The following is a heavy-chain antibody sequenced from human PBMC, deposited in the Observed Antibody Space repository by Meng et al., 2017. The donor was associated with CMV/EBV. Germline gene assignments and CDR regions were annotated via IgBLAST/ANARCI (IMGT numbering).Heavy chain of an antibody. D-gene: IGHD2-15*01. CDR3: AARIHILRVNTQDLSSGEAFDI. J-gene: IGHJ3*02. CDR2: IVVGSGNT. Sequence: SVKVSCKASGGTFSSYAVQWVRQARGQRLEWIGWIVVGSGNTNFAQKFQERVTITRDMSTSTAYMELSSLRSEDTAVYYCAARIHILRVNTQDLSSGEAFDIWGQGTMVTVSS. V-gene: IGHV1-58*01. CDR1: GGTFSSYA.